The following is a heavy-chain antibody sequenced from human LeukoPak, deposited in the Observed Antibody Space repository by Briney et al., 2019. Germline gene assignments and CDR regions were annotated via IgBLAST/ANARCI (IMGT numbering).Heavy chain of an antibody. D-gene: IGHD2-8*01. CDR3: EKEWVCDY. CDR2: INIDGSST. Sequence: GGSLRLSCAASRFTCSGYWMHWVRQAPGKGLVWVSRINIDGSSTDYADSVKGRFTISRDNAQNTLYLPMNSLRAEETAVYYCEKEWVCDYWGQGTLVTVSS. J-gene: IGHJ4*02. V-gene: IGHV3-74*01. CDR1: RFTCSGYW.